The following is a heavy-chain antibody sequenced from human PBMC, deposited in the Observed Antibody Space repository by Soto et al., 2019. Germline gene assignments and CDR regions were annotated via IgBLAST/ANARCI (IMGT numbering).Heavy chain of an antibody. V-gene: IGHV4-59*04. J-gene: IGHJ4*02. CDR1: GGCLTNYY. CDR2: MYYLGNL. Sequence: SETLSLTCNVSGGCLTNYYWNGIRQAPGKGLECVGNMYYLGNLHYHPSRTRRVTTSIYMSNNQFALLVRFATAADSATYCCARHASGSPFFDYWGQGALVTVS. D-gene: IGHD3-10*01. CDR3: ARHASGSPFFDY.